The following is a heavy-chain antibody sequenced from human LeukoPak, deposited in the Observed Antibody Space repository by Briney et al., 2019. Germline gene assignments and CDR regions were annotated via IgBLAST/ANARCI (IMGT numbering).Heavy chain of an antibody. V-gene: IGHV4-39*07. Sequence: SETLSLTCTVSGDSINSTFYYWGWIRQPPGKGLEWIASVYYSGSTYYNPSLKSRVTISVDTSKNQFSLKLSSVTAADTAVYYCATGAGYSSSWTPKDYYYYYMDVWGKGTTVTISS. CDR3: ATGAGYSSSWTPKDYYYYYMDV. CDR1: GDSINSTFYY. J-gene: IGHJ6*03. D-gene: IGHD6-13*01. CDR2: VYYSGST.